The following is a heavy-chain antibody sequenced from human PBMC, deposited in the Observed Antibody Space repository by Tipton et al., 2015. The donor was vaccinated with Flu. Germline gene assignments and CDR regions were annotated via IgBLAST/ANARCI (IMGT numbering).Heavy chain of an antibody. CDR1: GGSFSDGGYY. CDR3: ARAHPYTSGSWVEY. J-gene: IGHJ4*02. D-gene: IGHD3-10*01. V-gene: IGHV4-31*03. Sequence: TLSLTCSVSGGSFSDGGYYWTWIRHLPGKGLEWIGYIYYRGSTHYNPSLLSRVSISQDTSKSQFSLRLSSVTAADTAVYFCARAHPYTSGSWVEYWGQGTLVTVSS. CDR2: IYYRGST.